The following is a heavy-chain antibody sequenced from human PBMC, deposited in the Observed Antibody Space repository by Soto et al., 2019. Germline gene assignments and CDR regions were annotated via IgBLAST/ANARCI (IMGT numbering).Heavy chain of an antibody. D-gene: IGHD3-10*01. Sequence: SETLSLTCAVYGGSFTGYSWTWIRQPPGKGLEWIGQINHSGSTIYSTSLKSRLTISVGTSKNQFSLELSSVTAADTAVYYCARGLFSGNSCSGGWYYFDYWGQGALVT. CDR1: GGSFTGYS. J-gene: IGHJ4*02. CDR2: INHSGST. V-gene: IGHV4-34*01. CDR3: ARGLFSGNSCSGGWYYFDY.